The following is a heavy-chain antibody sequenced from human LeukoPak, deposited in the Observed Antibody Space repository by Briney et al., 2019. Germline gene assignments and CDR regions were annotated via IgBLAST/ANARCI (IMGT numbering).Heavy chain of an antibody. J-gene: IGHJ3*02. V-gene: IGHV3-48*03. D-gene: IGHD1-7*01. CDR1: GFTFSSYE. CDR3: ARGPPRAGYTWNYNDAFDI. CDR2: INSSGSTI. Sequence: GGSLRLSCAASGFTFSSYEMNWVRQAPGKGLAGVSYINSSGSTIYYADSVKGRFTISRDNAKNSLYLQMNSLRAEDTAVYYCARGPPRAGYTWNYNDAFDIWGQGTMVTVSS.